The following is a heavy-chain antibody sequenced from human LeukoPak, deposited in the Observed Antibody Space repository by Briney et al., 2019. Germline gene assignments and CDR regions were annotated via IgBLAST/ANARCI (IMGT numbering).Heavy chain of an antibody. CDR2: ISGSGVTP. J-gene: IGHJ4*02. CDR1: GFSFSSYA. D-gene: IGHD2-2*01. V-gene: IGHV3-23*01. Sequence: PGGSLRLSCAASGFSFSSYAMSWVRQAPGKGLEWVSGISGSGVTPYYADSVKGRFTSSRVNSKKTLYLQMNSLRVEDTAAYYCAKDTYAGIGLLLDSWGQGTLVTVSS. CDR3: AKDTYAGIGLLLDS.